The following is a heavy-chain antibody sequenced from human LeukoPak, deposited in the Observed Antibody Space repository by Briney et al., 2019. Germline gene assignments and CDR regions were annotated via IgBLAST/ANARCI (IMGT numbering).Heavy chain of an antibody. CDR1: GGTFSSYA. CDR2: IIPILGIA. D-gene: IGHD5-24*01. CDR3: ARGGGEMATSFGAHYFDY. V-gene: IGHV1-69*04. J-gene: IGHJ4*02. Sequence: SVKVSCKASGGTFSSYAISWVRQAPGQGLEWMGRIIPILGIANYAQKFQGRVTITADKSTSTAYMELSSLRSENTAVYYCARGGGEMATSFGAHYFDYWGQGTLVTVSS.